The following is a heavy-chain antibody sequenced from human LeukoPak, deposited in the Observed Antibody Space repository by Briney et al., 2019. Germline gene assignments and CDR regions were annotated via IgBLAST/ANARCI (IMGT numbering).Heavy chain of an antibody. CDR3: ARGGVVSPFDY. D-gene: IGHD3-3*01. J-gene: IGHJ4*02. CDR2: VYYTGST. CDR1: GDSISSDY. Sequence: PSETLSLTCTVAGDSISSDYWSWIRQPPGKGLEWVGYVYYTGSTNYNPSLKSRVTISIDTSKTHFSLKLSSLTAADTAVYFCARGGVVSPFDYWGQGTLVTVSS. V-gene: IGHV4-59*01.